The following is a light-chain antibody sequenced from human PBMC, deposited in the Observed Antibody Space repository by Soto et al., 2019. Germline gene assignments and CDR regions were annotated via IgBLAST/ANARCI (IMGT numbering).Light chain of an antibody. CDR3: QQFQNYPLT. CDR1: QAITSA. Sequence: GDSVTLSCRASQAITSALAWYQQKPGKPPKLLIYDVSTLEGGVPSRFSGSGSGTDFTLSISSLQPEDFATYYCQQFQNYPLTFGGGTNVE. V-gene: IGKV1D-13*01. CDR2: DVS. J-gene: IGKJ4*01.